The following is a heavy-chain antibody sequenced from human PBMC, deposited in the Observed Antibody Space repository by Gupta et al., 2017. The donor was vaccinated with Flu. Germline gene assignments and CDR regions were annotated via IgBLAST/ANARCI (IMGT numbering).Heavy chain of an antibody. CDR3: AKDGPWTASCPYYCYYMDV. D-gene: IGHD2-2*01. V-gene: IGHV3-30*18. Sequence: QLVESGGCVDKFGSSVRLSGAAVGFTFMSYVIHWVRQATGKGLEWLADIARDGSHKEYADTVRGRFTISRDNSKNTLSLEMDSLRVEDTAVYYCAKDGPWTASCPYYCYYMDVWGKGTTVTVSS. J-gene: IGHJ6*03. CDR1: GFTFMSYV. CDR2: IARDGSHK.